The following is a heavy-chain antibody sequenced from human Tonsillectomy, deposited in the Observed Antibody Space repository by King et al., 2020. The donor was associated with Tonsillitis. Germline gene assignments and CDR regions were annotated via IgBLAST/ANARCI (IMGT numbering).Heavy chain of an antibody. Sequence: VQLVESGGGVVQPGRSLRLSCAASGFTFSSYAMYWVRQAPGKGLEWVAVISFDGSNKFYADSVKGRFTISRDNSKNTPYLQMNSLRAEDTAVYYFARDNNYYGSETPPDAFDIWGQGTMVTVSS. CDR1: GFTFSSYA. CDR3: ARDNNYYGSETPPDAFDI. CDR2: ISFDGSNK. J-gene: IGHJ3*02. D-gene: IGHD3-10*01. V-gene: IGHV3-30-3*01.